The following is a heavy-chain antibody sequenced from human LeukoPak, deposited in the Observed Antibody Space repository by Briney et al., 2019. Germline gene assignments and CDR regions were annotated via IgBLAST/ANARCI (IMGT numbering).Heavy chain of an antibody. V-gene: IGHV3-74*01. CDR2: INGDGSST. D-gene: IGHD6-6*01. J-gene: IGHJ3*02. CDR3: ARDGLPAARDI. CDR1: GFTFSSYG. Sequence: PGMSLRLSCAASGFTFSSYGMHWVRQAPGKGLVWVSRINGDGSSTSYADSVKGRFTISRDNAKNTLYLQMNSLRAEDTAVYYCARDGLPAARDIWGQGTMVTVSS.